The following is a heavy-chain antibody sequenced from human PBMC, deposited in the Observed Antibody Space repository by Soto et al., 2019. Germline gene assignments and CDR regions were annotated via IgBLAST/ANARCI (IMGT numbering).Heavy chain of an antibody. CDR2: IIPISDTT. Sequence: QVQLVQSGAEVKRPGSSVKVSCKASGGTFNSYGISWVRQAPGQGLEWMGGIIPISDTTHYAQTFQGRVTITANKSTNKAYMELSSLRSEDPAMYYCCRAVLRGGVDYFDYWGQGTLVTVSA. CDR1: GGTFNSYG. D-gene: IGHD3-10*01. CDR3: CRAVLRGGVDYFDY. V-gene: IGHV1-69*06. J-gene: IGHJ4*02.